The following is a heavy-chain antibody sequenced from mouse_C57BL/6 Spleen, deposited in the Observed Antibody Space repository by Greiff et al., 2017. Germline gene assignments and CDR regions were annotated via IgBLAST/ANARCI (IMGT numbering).Heavy chain of an antibody. CDR2: IDPSDSET. V-gene: IGHV1-52*01. D-gene: IGHD1-1*01. J-gene: IGHJ2*01. Sequence: QVQLQQPGAELVRPGSSVKLSCKASGYTFTSYWMHWVKQRPIQGLEWIGNIDPSDSETHYNQKFKDKATLTVDKSSSTAYMQLSSLTSEDSAVYYCAKGGPITTVEFDYWGQGTTLTVSS. CDR1: GYTFTSYW. CDR3: AKGGPITTVEFDY.